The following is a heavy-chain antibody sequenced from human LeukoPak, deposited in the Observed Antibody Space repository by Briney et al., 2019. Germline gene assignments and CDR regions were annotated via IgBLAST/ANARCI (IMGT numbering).Heavy chain of an antibody. CDR1: GGSINSGSYF. D-gene: IGHD1-26*01. CDR2: IYTSGIT. V-gene: IGHV4-61*02. Sequence: SETLSLTCTVSGGSINSGSYFWRWIRQPAGKGLEWIRRIYTSGITNYNSSLMSRATISIDTSKNQFSLKLSSVTAADTVVYYCARSNSGSYRELDYWGQGALVTVSS. CDR3: ARSNSGSYRELDY. J-gene: IGHJ4*02.